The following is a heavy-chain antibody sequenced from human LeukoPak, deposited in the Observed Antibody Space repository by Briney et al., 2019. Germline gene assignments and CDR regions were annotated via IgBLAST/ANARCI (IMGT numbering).Heavy chain of an antibody. J-gene: IGHJ4*02. Sequence: GGSLRLSCAASGFTFSSYGMYWVRQAPGKGLEWVAVISYDGSNKYYADSVKGRFTISRDNSKNTLYLQMNSLRAEDTAVYYCAKEKYYYDSSGYDYWGQGTLVTVSS. CDR3: AKEKYYYDSSGYDY. CDR1: GFTFSSYG. V-gene: IGHV3-30*18. D-gene: IGHD3-22*01. CDR2: ISYDGSNK.